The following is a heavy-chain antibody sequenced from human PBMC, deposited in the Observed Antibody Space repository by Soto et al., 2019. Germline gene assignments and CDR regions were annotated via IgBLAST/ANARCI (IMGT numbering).Heavy chain of an antibody. V-gene: IGHV3-74*01. CDR3: ARDRSSSWYGAFDI. CDR1: GATFSSYG. CDR2: INSDGSST. D-gene: IGHD6-13*01. J-gene: IGHJ3*02. Sequence: TGGSLRLSCAASGATFSSYGRHWVRQAPGKGLVWVSSINSDGSSTSYADSVKGRFTIPRDNAKNTLYLQMNSLRAEDTAVYYCARDRSSSWYGAFDIWGQGTMVTVSS.